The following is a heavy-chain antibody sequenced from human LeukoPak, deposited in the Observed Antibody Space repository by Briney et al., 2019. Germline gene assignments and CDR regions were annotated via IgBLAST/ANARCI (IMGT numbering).Heavy chain of an antibody. J-gene: IGHJ4*02. CDR2: ISWNSGSI. D-gene: IGHD6-13*01. CDR3: AKDISQQLDYFDY. CDR1: GFTFDDYA. V-gene: IGHV3-9*01. Sequence: GRSLRLSCAASGFTFDDYALHWVRQAPGKGLEWVSGISWNSGSIGYADSVKGRFTISRDNAKNSLYLQMNSLRAEDTALYYCAKDISQQLDYFDYWGQGTLVTVSS.